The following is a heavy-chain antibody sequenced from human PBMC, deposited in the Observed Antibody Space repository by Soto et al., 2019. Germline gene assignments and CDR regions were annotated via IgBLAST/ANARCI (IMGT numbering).Heavy chain of an antibody. CDR3: TTVKDYDLWSGYANYYGMDV. CDR2: IKSKTDGGTT. CDR1: GFTFSNAW. Sequence: EVQLVESGGGLVKPGGSLRLSCAASGFTFSNAWMNWVRQAPGKGLEWVGRIKSKTDGGTTDYAAPVKGRFTISRDDSNSTLYLQMNSLKTDDTAVYYCTTVKDYDLWSGYANYYGMDVWGQGTTVTVSS. V-gene: IGHV3-15*07. D-gene: IGHD3-3*01. J-gene: IGHJ6*02.